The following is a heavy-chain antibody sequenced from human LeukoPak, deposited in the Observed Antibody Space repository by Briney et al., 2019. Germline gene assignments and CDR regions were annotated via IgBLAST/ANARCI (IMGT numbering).Heavy chain of an antibody. D-gene: IGHD2-21*01. CDR2: IYPGDSDT. Sequence: GESLKISCKGSGYSFTSYWIGWVRQTPGKGLGWMGIIYPGDSDTRYSPSFQGQVTISAGKSISTAYLQWSSLKASDTAMYYCARLLKYSFWFDPWGQGTLVTVSS. V-gene: IGHV5-51*01. CDR1: GYSFTSYW. J-gene: IGHJ5*02. CDR3: ARLLKYSFWFDP.